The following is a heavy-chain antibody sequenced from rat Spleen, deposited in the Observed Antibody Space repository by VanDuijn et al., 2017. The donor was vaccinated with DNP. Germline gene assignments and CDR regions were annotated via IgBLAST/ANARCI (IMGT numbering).Heavy chain of an antibody. V-gene: IGHV3-3*01. D-gene: IGHD1-7*01. Sequence: EVQLQESGPGLVKPSQSLSLTCSVTGYSITSNYWGWIRKFPGNQLEWMGYINSAGSTNYNPSLKSRISITRDTSKNHFFLHLNSVTIEDTATYYCARWTRYFDYWGQGVMVTVSS. J-gene: IGHJ2*01. CDR1: GYSITSNY. CDR2: INSAGST. CDR3: ARWTRYFDY.